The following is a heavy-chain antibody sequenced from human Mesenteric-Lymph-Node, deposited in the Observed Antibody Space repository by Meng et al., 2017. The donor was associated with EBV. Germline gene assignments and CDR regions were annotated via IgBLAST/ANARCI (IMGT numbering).Heavy chain of an antibody. CDR2: SYHSGST. V-gene: IGHV4-4*02. D-gene: IGHD6-19*01. J-gene: IGHJ4*02. CDR1: GGSISSSQW. Sequence: QLHLQESGPVLVKPSGTLSLTCAGSGGSISSSQWLSWVRQPPGKGLEWIGKSYHSGSTYYNPSLKSRVTISVDTSKNQFSLKLSSVTAADTAVYYCARVEQWLLYFDYWGQGTLVTVSS. CDR3: ARVEQWLLYFDY.